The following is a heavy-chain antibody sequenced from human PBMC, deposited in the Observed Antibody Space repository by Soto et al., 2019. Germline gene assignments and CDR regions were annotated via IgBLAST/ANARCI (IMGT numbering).Heavy chain of an antibody. V-gene: IGHV3-74*01. Sequence: EVQLVESGGGLVQPGGSLRLSCAASGFTFSSYWMHWVRQVPGKGLVWVSRIKTDGSVICYADSVQGRFTISRDNAKTTKYVQMNSMRADDSAVYYCVRVRNGEWYFGSWGQLTLVSVSS. J-gene: IGHJ4*02. D-gene: IGHD4-17*01. CDR3: VRVRNGEWYFGS. CDR2: IKTDGSVI. CDR1: GFTFSSYW.